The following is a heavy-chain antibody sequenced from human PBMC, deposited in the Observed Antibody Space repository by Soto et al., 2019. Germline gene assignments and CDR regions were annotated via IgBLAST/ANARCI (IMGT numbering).Heavy chain of an antibody. CDR3: ARDHQQLNYYYYYGMDV. CDR1: GFTFSSYA. D-gene: IGHD2-2*01. J-gene: IGHJ6*02. V-gene: IGHV3-30-3*01. Sequence: GGSLRLSCAASGFTFSSYAMHWVRQAPGKGLEWVAVISYDGSNKYYADSGKGRFPISRDNSKNTLYLQMNSLRAEDTAVYYCARDHQQLNYYYYYGMDVWGQGTTVTVSS. CDR2: ISYDGSNK.